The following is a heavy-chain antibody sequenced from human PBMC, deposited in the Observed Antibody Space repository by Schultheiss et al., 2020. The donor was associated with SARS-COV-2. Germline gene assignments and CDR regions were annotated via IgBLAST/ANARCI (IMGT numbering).Heavy chain of an antibody. V-gene: IGHV3-33*01. D-gene: IGHD6-13*01. CDR1: GFTFSSYG. CDR2: IWYDGSNK. CDR3: ARELAAAGIRY. Sequence: GGSLRLSCAASGFTFSSYGMHWVRQAPGKGLEWVAVIWYDGSNKYYADSVKGRFTISRDNSKNTLYLQMNSLRAEDTAVYYCARELAAAGIRYWGQGTLVTVSS. J-gene: IGHJ4*02.